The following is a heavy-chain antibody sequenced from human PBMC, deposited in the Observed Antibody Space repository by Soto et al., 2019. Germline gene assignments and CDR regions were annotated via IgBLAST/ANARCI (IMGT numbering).Heavy chain of an antibody. CDR2: ISWNSGSI. CDR1: GFTFDDYA. D-gene: IGHD2-2*01. CDR3: AKSPVYCSSTSCYSAFDY. J-gene: IGHJ4*02. Sequence: EVQLVESGGGLVQPGRSLRLSCAASGFTFDDYAMHWVRQAPGKGLEWVSGISWNSGSIGYADSVKGRFTISRDNAKNSLYLQMNSLRAEDTALYYCAKSPVYCSSTSCYSAFDYWGQGTLVTVSS. V-gene: IGHV3-9*01.